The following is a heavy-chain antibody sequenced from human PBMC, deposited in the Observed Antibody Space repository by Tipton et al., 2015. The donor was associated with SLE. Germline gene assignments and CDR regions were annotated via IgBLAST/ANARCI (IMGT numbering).Heavy chain of an antibody. CDR1: GFTFSDYW. CDR2: IRQDGGEL. V-gene: IGHV3-7*01. CDR3: ASGNWQAAY. J-gene: IGHJ4*01. D-gene: IGHD1-1*01. Sequence: SLRLSCAASGFTFSDYWMTWVRQAPGKGLEQVANIRQDGGELYYLVSVEGRFTISRDNAEHSLYLQMNSLRAEDTAMYYCASGNWQAAYWGQGTLVTASS.